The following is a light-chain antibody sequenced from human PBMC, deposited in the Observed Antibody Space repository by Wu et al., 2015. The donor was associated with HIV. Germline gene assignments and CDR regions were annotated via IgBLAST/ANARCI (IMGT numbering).Light chain of an antibody. V-gene: IGKV1-39*01. CDR3: QQSYSVPHS. J-gene: IGKJ2*03. CDR2: AAS. CDR1: QNIAHY. Sequence: DIQMTQSPSSLSASVGDRVTITCRASQNIAHYLNWYQQTPGNAPKLLMFAASTLQSGVSSRFSGSGSGTDFTLTISSLQPEDFATYYCQQSYSVPHSFGQGTKLEIK.